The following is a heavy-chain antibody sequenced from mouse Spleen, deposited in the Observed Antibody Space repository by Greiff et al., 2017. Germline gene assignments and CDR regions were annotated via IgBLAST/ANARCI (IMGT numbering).Heavy chain of an antibody. V-gene: IGHV1-22*01. CDR3: AVWLRDYFDY. CDR1: GYTFTDYN. D-gene: IGHD2-2*01. CDR2: INPNNGGT. J-gene: IGHJ2*01. Sequence: EVQLQESGPELVKPGASVKMSCKASGYTFTDYNMHWVKQSHGKSLEWIGYINPNNGGTSYNQKFKGKATLTVNKSSSTAYMELRSLTSEDSAVYYCAVWLRDYFDYWGQGTTLTVSS.